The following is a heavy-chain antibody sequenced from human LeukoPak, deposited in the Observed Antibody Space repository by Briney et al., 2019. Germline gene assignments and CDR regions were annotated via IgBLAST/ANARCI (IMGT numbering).Heavy chain of an antibody. CDR2: ISGSGGST. D-gene: IGHD3-10*01. J-gene: IGHJ5*02. CDR3: AKLALWFGEYPNWFDP. Sequence: GGSLRLSCAASGFTFSSYAMSWVRQAPGKGLEWVSAISGSGGSTYYADSVKGRFTISRDNSKNTLYLQMNSLRADDTAVYYCAKLALWFGEYPNWFDPWGQGTLVPVSS. V-gene: IGHV3-23*01. CDR1: GFTFSSYA.